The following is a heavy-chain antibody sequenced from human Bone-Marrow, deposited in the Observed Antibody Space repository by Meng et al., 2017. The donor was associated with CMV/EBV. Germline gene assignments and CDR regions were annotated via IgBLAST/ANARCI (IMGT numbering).Heavy chain of an antibody. CDR3: AMLRGVTTPFVH. CDR2: IRYDGSDK. CDR1: GFTFSSYG. J-gene: IGHJ4*02. D-gene: IGHD3-10*01. V-gene: IGHV3-30*02. Sequence: GGSLRLSCAASGFTFSSYGMHWVRQAPGKGLEWVSFIRYDGSDKHYADSVKGRFTISRDNAKNTLYLQMNSLRADDTAVYYCAMLRGVTTPFVHWGQGTLVTVSS.